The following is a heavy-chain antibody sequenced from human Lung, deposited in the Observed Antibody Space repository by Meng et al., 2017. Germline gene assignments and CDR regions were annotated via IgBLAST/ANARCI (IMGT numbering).Heavy chain of an antibody. CDR1: GFTFSNAW. CDR3: QWLSTHPPDC. V-gene: IGHV3-15*01. J-gene: IGHJ4*02. D-gene: IGHD3-22*01. Sequence: VRLVESGGGLVEPGGSLRLSCATSGFTFSNAWMSWVRQTPGKGLEWLGRIKSKTDGETTDYAAPVKGRFSISRDDAKNTLYLQMNSLKTEDTAVYYCQWLSTHPPDCWGQGTLVTVSS. CDR2: IKSKTDGETT.